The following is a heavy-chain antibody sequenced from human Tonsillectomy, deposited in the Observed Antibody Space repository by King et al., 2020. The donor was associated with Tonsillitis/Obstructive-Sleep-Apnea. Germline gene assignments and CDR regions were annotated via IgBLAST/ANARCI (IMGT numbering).Heavy chain of an antibody. Sequence: VQLVESGGGLVQPGGSLRLSCAASGFTFSGYWMSWVRQAPGKGLEWVVNINVDGSEKNYVDSVKGRFTISRDNAKNSLYLQMNSLRGEDTAVFYCARNFRLVDVWGKGTTVTVSS. V-gene: IGHV3-7*04. CDR2: INVDGSEK. J-gene: IGHJ6*04. CDR3: ARNFRLVDV. CDR1: GFTFSGYW.